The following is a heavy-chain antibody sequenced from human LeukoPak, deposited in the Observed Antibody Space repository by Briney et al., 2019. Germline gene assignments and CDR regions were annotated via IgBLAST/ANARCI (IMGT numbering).Heavy chain of an antibody. J-gene: IGHJ6*02. CDR3: ARDRSGGSTGYYYYGMDV. CDR2: IYSGGST. CDR1: EFIFSKFP. Sequence: PGGSLRLSCAASEFIFSKFPMSWVRQAPGKGLEWVSVIYSGGSTYYADSVKGRFTISRDNSKNTLYLQMNSLRAEDTAVYYCARDRSGGSTGYYYYGMDVWGQGTTVTVSS. V-gene: IGHV3-53*01. D-gene: IGHD2-15*01.